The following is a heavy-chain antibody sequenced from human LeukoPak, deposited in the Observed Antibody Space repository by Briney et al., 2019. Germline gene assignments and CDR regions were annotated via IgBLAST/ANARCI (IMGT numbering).Heavy chain of an antibody. Sequence: SETLSLTCTVSGGSISSYYWSWIRQPPGKGLEWTGYIYYSGSTNHNPSLKSRVTISVDTSKNQFSLKLSSVTAADTAVYYCARHGQVVVTAYHFDYWGQGTLVTVSS. J-gene: IGHJ4*02. V-gene: IGHV4-59*08. D-gene: IGHD2-21*02. CDR2: IYYSGST. CDR1: GGSISSYY. CDR3: ARHGQVVVTAYHFDY.